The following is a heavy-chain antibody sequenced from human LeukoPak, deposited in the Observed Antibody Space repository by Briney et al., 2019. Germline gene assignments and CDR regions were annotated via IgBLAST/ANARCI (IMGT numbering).Heavy chain of an antibody. CDR1: GYSISSGYF. D-gene: IGHD3-22*01. J-gene: IGHJ4*02. V-gene: IGHV4-38-2*02. Sequence: PSETLSLTCAVSGYSISSGYFWGWIRQPPGKGLEWIATIYHSGSTYYNPSLKSRVTMSVDTSKIQFSLKLSSVTAADTAVYYCARDVHYDSSGYYRDYWGQGTLVTVSS. CDR2: IYHSGST. CDR3: ARDVHYDSSGYYRDY.